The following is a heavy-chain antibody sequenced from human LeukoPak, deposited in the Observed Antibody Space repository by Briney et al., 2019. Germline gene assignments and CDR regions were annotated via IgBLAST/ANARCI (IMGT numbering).Heavy chain of an antibody. D-gene: IGHD6-19*01. Sequence: GGSLRLSCEASGFTLSSYWMSWVRQAPGKGLEWVANIKHDGSERYYVDPVKGRFTISRDNAKNSLYLQMNSLRVEDTAVYYCAGSTGWARYFDYWGQGTLVTVSS. CDR2: IKHDGSER. CDR3: AGSTGWARYFDY. CDR1: GFTLSSYW. J-gene: IGHJ4*02. V-gene: IGHV3-7*05.